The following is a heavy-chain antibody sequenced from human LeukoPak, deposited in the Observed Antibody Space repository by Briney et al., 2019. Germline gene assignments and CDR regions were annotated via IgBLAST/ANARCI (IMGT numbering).Heavy chain of an antibody. CDR1: GFPFSSYW. J-gene: IGHJ4*02. CDR3: ARESPAFDY. V-gene: IGHV3-48*01. CDR2: ISSSRSTI. Sequence: GGSLRLSCAASGFPFSSYWMHWVRQAPGKGLEWISYISSSRSTITYADSVRGRFTISKDNAKNSLHLQMDSPRAEDTAVYYCARESPAFDYWGQGILVTVSS.